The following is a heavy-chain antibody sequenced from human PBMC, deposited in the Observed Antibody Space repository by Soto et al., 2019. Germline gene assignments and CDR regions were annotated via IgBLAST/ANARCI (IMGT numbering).Heavy chain of an antibody. CDR1: GFTFGDYA. Sequence: GGSLRLSCTASGFTFGDYAMSWFRQAPGKGLEWVGFIRSKAYGGTTEYAASVKGRFTISRDDSKSIAYLQMNSLKTEDTAVYYCTRKDYGVDYYMDVWGKGTTVTVSS. CDR2: IRSKAYGGTT. CDR3: TRKDYGVDYYMDV. D-gene: IGHD4-17*01. J-gene: IGHJ6*03. V-gene: IGHV3-49*03.